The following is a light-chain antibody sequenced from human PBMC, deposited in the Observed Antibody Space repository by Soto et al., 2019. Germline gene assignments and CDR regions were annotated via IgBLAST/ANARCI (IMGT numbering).Light chain of an antibody. CDR2: EVS. CDR3: SSHAGSKNYV. J-gene: IGLJ1*01. V-gene: IGLV2-8*01. CDR1: SSDVGAYNY. Sequence: QSALTQPPSASGSPGQSVTISCTGTSSDVGAYNYVSWYQQHPGKAPKLMIYEVSKRPSGVPDRFSGSKSGNTASLTVSGLQAEDEADYYCSSHAGSKNYVFGTGTKVTGL.